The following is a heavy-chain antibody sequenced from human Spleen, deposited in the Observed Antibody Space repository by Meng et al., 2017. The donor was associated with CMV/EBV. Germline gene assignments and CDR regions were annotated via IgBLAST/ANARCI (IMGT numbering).Heavy chain of an antibody. CDR1: GFTFSSYA. CDR2: ISGSGGST. Sequence: GESLKISCAASGFTFSSYAMSWDRQAPGKGLEWVSAISGSGGSTYYADSVKGRFTISRDNSKNTLYLQMNSLRAEDTAVYYCAKASYFDVPDTTSFDYWGQGTLVTVSS. V-gene: IGHV3-23*01. J-gene: IGHJ4*02. CDR3: AKASYFDVPDTTSFDY. D-gene: IGHD1-26*01.